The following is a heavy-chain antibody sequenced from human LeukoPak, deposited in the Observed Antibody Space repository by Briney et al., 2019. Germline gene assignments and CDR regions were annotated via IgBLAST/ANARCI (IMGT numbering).Heavy chain of an antibody. CDR2: IKEDGSEK. CDR1: GFTFSSYS. J-gene: IGHJ4*02. V-gene: IGHV3-7*01. CDR3: ARLKRGSVRGDY. Sequence: GGSLRLSCAASGFTFSSYSMNWVRQAPGKGLEWVATIKEDGSEKYYVDSVKGRFTVSRDNAKNSLSLQMSSLRVEDTAIYYCARLKRGSVRGDYWGQGTLVTVSS. D-gene: IGHD3-10*01.